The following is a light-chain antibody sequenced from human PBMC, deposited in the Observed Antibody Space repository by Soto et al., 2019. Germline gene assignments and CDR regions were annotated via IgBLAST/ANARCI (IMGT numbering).Light chain of an antibody. Sequence: DIQMTQSPSMLSASVGDGVTIACRASQSIRRWLAWYQQKPGKAPKLLIFDASTLESGVPSRFSGRGSETEFTLTISSLQPDDFATYYCQQYNSYSPATFGQGTKLEI. CDR2: DAS. V-gene: IGKV1-5*01. CDR3: QQYNSYSPAT. CDR1: QSIRRW. J-gene: IGKJ1*01.